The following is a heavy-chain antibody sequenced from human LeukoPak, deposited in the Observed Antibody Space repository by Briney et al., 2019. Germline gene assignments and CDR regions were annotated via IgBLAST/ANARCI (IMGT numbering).Heavy chain of an antibody. CDR2: IIPIFGTA. Sequence: ASVKVSCKASGGTFSSYAISWVRQAPGQGLEWMGGIIPIFGTANYAQKFQGRVTITTDESTSTAYMELSSLRSEDTAVYYCALRDCSSTSCYFFRFDPWGQGALVTVSS. D-gene: IGHD2-2*01. CDR3: ALRDCSSTSCYFFRFDP. J-gene: IGHJ5*02. CDR1: GGTFSSYA. V-gene: IGHV1-69*05.